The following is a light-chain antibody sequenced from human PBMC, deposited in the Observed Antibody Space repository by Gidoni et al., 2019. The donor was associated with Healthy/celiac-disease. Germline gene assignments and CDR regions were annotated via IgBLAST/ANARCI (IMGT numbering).Light chain of an antibody. Sequence: EIVLTQSTATLALSPGESATLSCRSSNSVSSYLAWYQQKPGQAPRLLIYDASNRATGIPARFSGSVSGTDFTLTISSLEPEDFAVYYCQQRSNWPWTFGQXTKVEIK. CDR1: NSVSSY. J-gene: IGKJ1*01. V-gene: IGKV3-11*01. CDR3: QQRSNWPWT. CDR2: DAS.